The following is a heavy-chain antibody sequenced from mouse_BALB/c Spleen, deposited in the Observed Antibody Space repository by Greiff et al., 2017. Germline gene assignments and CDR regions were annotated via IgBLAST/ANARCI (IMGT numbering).Heavy chain of an antibody. V-gene: IGHV2-9*02. CDR1: GFSLTSYG. D-gene: IGHD1-1*01. J-gene: IGHJ1*01. CDR2: IWAGGST. Sequence: VKLVESGPGLVAPSQSLSITCTVSGFSLTSYGVHWVRQPPGKGLEWLGVIWAGGSTNYNSALMSRLSISKDNSKSQVFLKMNSLQTDDTAMYYCARGGSGSSYWYFDVWGAGTTVTVSS. CDR3: ARGGSGSSYWYFDV.